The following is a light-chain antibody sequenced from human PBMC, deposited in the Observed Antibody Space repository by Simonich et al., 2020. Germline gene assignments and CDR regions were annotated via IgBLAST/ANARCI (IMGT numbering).Light chain of an antibody. CDR1: QSLLHSFGKTF. CDR3: MQSIQSYT. CDR2: EVS. Sequence: DIVMTPTPLSLSVPPGQPASLSCQSSQSLLHSFGKTFLYWYLQKPGQSPPLLIYEVSNRFAGWPDRCRGSGSGTDFTLKISRVEAYDGGVYYGMQSIQSYTFGQGTKLEIK. J-gene: IGKJ2*01. V-gene: IGKV2D-29*02.